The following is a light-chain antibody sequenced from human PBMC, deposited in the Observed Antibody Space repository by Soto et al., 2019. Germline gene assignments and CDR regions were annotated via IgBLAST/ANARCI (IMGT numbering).Light chain of an antibody. CDR3: QQYNNWPQT. J-gene: IGKJ1*01. CDR2: GAS. CDR1: QSVSNN. V-gene: IGKV3-15*01. Sequence: EIVLTQSPGTLSLSPGERATLSCRASQSVSNNYLAWYQQQPGQAPRLLIYGASTRATGIPARFSGSGSGTEFTLTISSLQSEDFAVYYCQQYNNWPQTFGQGTKVDIK.